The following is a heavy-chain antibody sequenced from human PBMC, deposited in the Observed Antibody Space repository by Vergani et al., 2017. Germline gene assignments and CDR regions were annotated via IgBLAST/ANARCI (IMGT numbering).Heavy chain of an antibody. J-gene: IGHJ2*01. V-gene: IGHV1-69*01. CDR3: ARHPLDSSGYYSGWYFDL. Sequence: QVQLVQSGAEVKKPGASVKVSCKASGYTFTGYYMHWVRQAPGQGLEWMGGIIPIFGTANYAQKFQGRVTITADESTSTAYMELSSLRSEDTAVYYCARHPLDSSGYYSGWYFDLWGRGTLVTVSS. CDR2: IIPIFGTA. CDR1: GYTFTGYY. D-gene: IGHD3-22*01.